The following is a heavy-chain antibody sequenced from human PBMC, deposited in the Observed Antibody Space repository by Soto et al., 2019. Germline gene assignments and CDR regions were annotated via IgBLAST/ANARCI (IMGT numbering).Heavy chain of an antibody. CDR1: GFTFSSYG. J-gene: IGHJ4*02. D-gene: IGHD6-19*01. CDR3: AKDMSSGWYVGVPAPVDY. V-gene: IGHV3-33*06. CDR2: IWYDGSNK. Sequence: PGGSLRLSCAASGFTFSSYGMHWVRQAPGKGLEWVAVIWYDGSNKYYADSVKGRFTISRDNSKNTLYLQMNSLRAEDTAVYYYAKDMSSGWYVGVPAPVDYWGQGTLVTVSS.